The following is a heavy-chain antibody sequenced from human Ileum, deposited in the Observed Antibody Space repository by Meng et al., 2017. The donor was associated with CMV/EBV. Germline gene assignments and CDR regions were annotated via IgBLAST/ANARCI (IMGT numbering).Heavy chain of an antibody. Sequence: LPCDFLGGSVSSDNWWGWGRQPPGKGLEWIGEIHHTGITNYKSSLKSRVTISVDKSKNQFSLKLNSVTAADTAVYYCARVWGNFFDYWGQGTLVTVSS. D-gene: IGHD3-16*01. CDR2: IHHTGIT. CDR1: GGSVSSDNW. CDR3: ARVWGNFFDY. V-gene: IGHV4-4*02. J-gene: IGHJ4*02.